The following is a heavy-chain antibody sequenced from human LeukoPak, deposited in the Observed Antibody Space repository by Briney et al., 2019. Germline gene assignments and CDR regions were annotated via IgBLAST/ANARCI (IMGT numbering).Heavy chain of an antibody. D-gene: IGHD6-13*01. CDR3: ASYKQQANAFDI. V-gene: IGHV3-53*01. J-gene: IGHJ3*02. CDR2: IYSGGST. CDR1: GFTVSSNY. Sequence: AGGSLRLSCAASGFTVSSNYMSWVRQAPGKGLEWVSVIYSGGSTYYADSVKGRFTISRDNSKNTLYLQMNSLRAEDTAVYYCASYKQQANAFDIWGQGTMVTVSS.